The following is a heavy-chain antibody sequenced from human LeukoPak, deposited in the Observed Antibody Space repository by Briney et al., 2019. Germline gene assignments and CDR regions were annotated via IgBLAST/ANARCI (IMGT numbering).Heavy chain of an antibody. V-gene: IGHV1-2*02. CDR2: INPNSGGT. J-gene: IGHJ5*02. CDR3: ARRGHIEAVAMNWFDP. CDR1: GYTFTDYY. Sequence: ASVTVSCKASGYTFTDYYMHWVRQAPGQGPEWMGWINPNSGGTNYAQKFQGRVTMARDTSIRTAYMELSSLRSDDTAVYYCARRGHIEAVAMNWFDPWGQGTLVTVSS. D-gene: IGHD2-2*01.